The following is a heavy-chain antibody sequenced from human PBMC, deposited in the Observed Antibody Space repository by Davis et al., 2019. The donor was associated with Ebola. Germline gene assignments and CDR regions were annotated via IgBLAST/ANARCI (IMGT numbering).Heavy chain of an antibody. J-gene: IGHJ4*02. CDR1: GFTFSSYA. Sequence: PGGSLRLSCAASGFTFSSYAMSWVRQAPGKGLEWVSAISGSGGSTYYADSVKGRFTISRDNSKNTLYLQMNSLRAEDTAVYYCAKDTGGHFWSGYNYDYWGQGTLVTVSS. D-gene: IGHD3-3*02. CDR2: ISGSGGST. V-gene: IGHV3-23*01. CDR3: AKDTGGHFWSGYNYDY.